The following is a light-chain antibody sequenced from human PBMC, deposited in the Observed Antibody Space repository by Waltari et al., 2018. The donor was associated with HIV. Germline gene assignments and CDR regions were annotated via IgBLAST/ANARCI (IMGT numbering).Light chain of an antibody. V-gene: IGLV2-14*01. CDR3: SSYTSGTTWV. CDR1: SSAIGGYHY. J-gene: IGLJ3*02. Sequence: QSALTQPTSVSGSPGQSIPISCTATSSAIGGYHYVSWHQHHPGRAPKLIIFEVSNRPSGVSNRFSGSKSGNTASLIISGLLAEDDADYYCSSYTSGTTWVFGGGTKLTVL. CDR2: EVS.